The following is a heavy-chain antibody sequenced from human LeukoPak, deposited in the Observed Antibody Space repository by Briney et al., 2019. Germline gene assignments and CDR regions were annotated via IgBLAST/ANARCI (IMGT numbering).Heavy chain of an antibody. CDR1: GGSFSGYY. CDR3: ARDPRYDYVWGSYRDPWFDP. J-gene: IGHJ5*02. Sequence: SETLSLTCAVYGGSFSGYYWSWIRQPPGKGLEWIWEINHSGSTNYNPSLKSRVTISVDTSKNQFSLKLSSVTAADTAVYYCARDPRYDYVWGSYRDPWFDPWGQGTLVTVSS. D-gene: IGHD3-16*02. CDR2: INHSGST. V-gene: IGHV4-34*01.